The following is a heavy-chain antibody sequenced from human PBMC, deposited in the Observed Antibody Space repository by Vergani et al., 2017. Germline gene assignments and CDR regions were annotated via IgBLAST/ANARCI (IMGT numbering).Heavy chain of an antibody. D-gene: IGHD5-12*01. CDR2: TKNTGDRT. V-gene: IGHV3-23*01. CDR3: GRGSDNYD. CDR1: GFTFSSHA. Sequence: EVQLLQAEGAVVQPGGSLTLSCVASGFTFSSHARSWVRKGHGQGLEWVSSTKNTGDRTNYADSVKGRFTISRDNSKNTLYLQMHSPRVEDTAIYYCGRGSDNYDWGQGTLVTVSS. J-gene: IGHJ4*02.